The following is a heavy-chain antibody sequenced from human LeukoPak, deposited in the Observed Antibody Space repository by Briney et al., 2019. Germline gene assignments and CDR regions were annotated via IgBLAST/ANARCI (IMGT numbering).Heavy chain of an antibody. CDR1: RLTFSTYG. V-gene: IGHV3-33*01. Sequence: PPGGSLRLSCAASRLTFSTYGMHWVRQAPGKGLEWVAVIWHDGSNKYYADSVKGRFTISRDNSKNTLYLQMNSLRAEGTAVYYCATHSGEYWGQGTLVTVSS. CDR3: ATHSGEY. CDR2: IWHDGSNK. J-gene: IGHJ4*02.